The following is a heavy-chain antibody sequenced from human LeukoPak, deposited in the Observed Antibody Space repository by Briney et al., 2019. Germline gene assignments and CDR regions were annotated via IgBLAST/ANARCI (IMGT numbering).Heavy chain of an antibody. CDR1: GFTFSSYA. J-gene: IGHJ4*02. Sequence: GGSLRLSCAASGFTFSSYAMHWVRQAPGKGLEWVAVISYDGSNKYYADSVKGRFTISRDNSKNTLYLQMNSLRAEDTAVYYCAREYYYDSIWREPIELGDYWGQGTLVTVSS. CDR2: ISYDGSNK. D-gene: IGHD3-22*01. V-gene: IGHV3-30-3*01. CDR3: AREYYYDSIWREPIELGDY.